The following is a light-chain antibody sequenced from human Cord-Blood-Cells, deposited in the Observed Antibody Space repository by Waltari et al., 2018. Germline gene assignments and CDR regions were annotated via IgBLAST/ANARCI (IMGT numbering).Light chain of an antibody. CDR3: QQYGSSPWT. Sequence: EIVLTQSPGTLSLSPGERATLSSRANQSVSSSYLAWYQQKPGQAPWLLIYGASSGATGIPARFSGSGSGTDFTLTSSRLEPEDFAVYYCQQYGSSPWTFGQGTKVEIK. V-gene: IGKV3-20*01. CDR1: QSVSSSY. CDR2: GAS. J-gene: IGKJ1*01.